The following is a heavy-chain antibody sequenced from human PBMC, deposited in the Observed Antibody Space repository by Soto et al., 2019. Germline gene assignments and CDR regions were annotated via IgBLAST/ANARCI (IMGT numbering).Heavy chain of an antibody. CDR1: GYTFTGYY. J-gene: IGHJ4*02. CDR2: INPNSGAT. V-gene: IGHV1-2*02. D-gene: IGHD5-12*01. Sequence: QVQLVQSGAEVTKPGASVKVSCKASGYTFTGYYIHWVRQAPGQGLEWMGWINPNSGATNQAQKFQGRVTMARDTSISTAYMELSRLTSDDTAVYYCARDAVSTIGDFDCWGQGTLVTVSS. CDR3: ARDAVSTIGDFDC.